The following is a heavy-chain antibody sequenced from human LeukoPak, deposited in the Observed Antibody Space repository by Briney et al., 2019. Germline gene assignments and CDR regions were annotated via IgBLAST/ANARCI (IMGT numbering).Heavy chain of an antibody. Sequence: ASVKVSCKASGYTFTSNHIHWVRQAPGQGLEWMGVINPSGDSTSYAQNFQGRVTVTRDTSTSTVYMELSSLRSEDTAVHYCARRARSGDYHIFDYWGQGTLVTVSS. D-gene: IGHD4-17*01. CDR2: INPSGDST. CDR3: ARRARSGDYHIFDY. J-gene: IGHJ4*02. V-gene: IGHV1-46*01. CDR1: GYTFTSNH.